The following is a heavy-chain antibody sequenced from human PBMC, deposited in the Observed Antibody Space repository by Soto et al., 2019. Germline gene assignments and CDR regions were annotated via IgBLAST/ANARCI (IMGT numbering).Heavy chain of an antibody. J-gene: IGHJ4*02. CDR2: INHSGST. D-gene: IGHD6-13*01. CDR1: GGSFSGYY. Sequence: SQTLSLTCAVYGGSFSGYYWSWIRQPPWKGLEWIGEINHSGSTNYNPSLKSRVTISVDTSKNQFSLKLSSVTAADTAVYYCASRQGQYSSSCRFDYWGQGTLVTVSS. CDR3: ASRQGQYSSSCRFDY. V-gene: IGHV4-34*01.